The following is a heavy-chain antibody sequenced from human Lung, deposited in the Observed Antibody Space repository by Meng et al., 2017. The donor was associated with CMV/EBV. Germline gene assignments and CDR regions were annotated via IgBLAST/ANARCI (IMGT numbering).Heavy chain of an antibody. CDR1: GFTFSSYS. CDR3: ARDLRGYSGYDYPYYYYGMDV. D-gene: IGHD5-12*01. Sequence: SCAASGFTFSSYSMNWVRQAPGKGLEWVSSISSSSSYIYYADSVKGRFTISRDNAKNSLYLQMNSLRAEDTAVYYCARDLRGYSGYDYPYYYYGMDVXGQGXTVTVSS. V-gene: IGHV3-21*01. J-gene: IGHJ6*02. CDR2: ISSSSSYI.